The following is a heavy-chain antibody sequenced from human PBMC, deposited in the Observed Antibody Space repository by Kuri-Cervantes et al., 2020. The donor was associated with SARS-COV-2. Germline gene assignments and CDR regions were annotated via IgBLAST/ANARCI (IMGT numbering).Heavy chain of an antibody. Sequence: GESLKISCAASGFTFSRSWMLWVRQAPGKGLVWVSRINSDGSVTSYPDSVEGRFTISRDNAKNTLSLQMNSLSAEDTAVYYCARARFDAFDIWGQGTMVTVSS. V-gene: IGHV3-74*01. J-gene: IGHJ3*02. CDR3: ARARFDAFDI. D-gene: IGHD4-17*01. CDR2: INSDGSVT. CDR1: GFTFSRSW.